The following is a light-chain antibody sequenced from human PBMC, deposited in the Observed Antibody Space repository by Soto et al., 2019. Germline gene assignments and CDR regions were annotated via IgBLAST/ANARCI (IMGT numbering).Light chain of an antibody. Sequence: QLVLTQSSSASASLGSSVKLTCTLSSGHNSYIVAWHQQQPGKAPRYLMKLEGSGSYNKGSGVPDRFSGSSSGADRYLTVSNLQSEDEADYYCETWDSNTVVFGGGTRSPS. CDR1: SGHNSYI. CDR3: ETWDSNTVV. CDR2: LEGSGSY. J-gene: IGLJ2*01. V-gene: IGLV4-60*03.